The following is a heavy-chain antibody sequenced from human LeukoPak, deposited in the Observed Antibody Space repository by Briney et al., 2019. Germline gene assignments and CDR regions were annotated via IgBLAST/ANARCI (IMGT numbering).Heavy chain of an antibody. D-gene: IGHD5-18*01. CDR1: GYTFTSYY. CDR3: ARDRRYSYGHGRDDAFDI. V-gene: IGHV1-46*01. CDR2: INPSGGST. Sequence: ASVKVSCKASGYTFTSYYMHWVRQAPGQGLEWMGIINPSGGSTSYAQKFQGRVTMTRDMSTSTVYMELSSLRSEDTAVYYCARDRRYSYGHGRDDAFDIWGQGTMVTVSS. J-gene: IGHJ3*02.